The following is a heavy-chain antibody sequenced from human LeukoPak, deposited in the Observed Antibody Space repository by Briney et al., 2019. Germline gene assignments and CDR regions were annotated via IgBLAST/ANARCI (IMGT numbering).Heavy chain of an antibody. V-gene: IGHV3-30*02. CDR3: AKDLPATKPFRYGRFDY. J-gene: IGHJ4*02. CDR2: IRYDGSNK. CDR1: GFTFSSYG. D-gene: IGHD1-26*01. Sequence: GGSLRLSCAASGFTFSSYGMHWVRQAPGKGLEWVAFIRYDGSNKYYADSVKGRFTISRDNSKNTLYLQMNSLRAEDTAVYYCAKDLPATKPFRYGRFDYWGQGTLVTVSS.